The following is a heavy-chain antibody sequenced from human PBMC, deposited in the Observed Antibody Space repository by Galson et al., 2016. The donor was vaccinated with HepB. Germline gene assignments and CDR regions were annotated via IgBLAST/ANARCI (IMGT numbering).Heavy chain of an antibody. CDR3: AKSGSRSGGYLFHGRYLDY. J-gene: IGHJ4*02. D-gene: IGHD3-10*01. CDR1: GFTFNNYA. CDR2: VSGVGEST. V-gene: IGHV3-23*01. Sequence: SLRLSCAASGFTFNNYAMTWVRQAPGRGLEWVSAVSGVGESTNYADSVKGRFTISRDNSKDTLYLQMSSLRAEDTAVYYCAKSGSRSGGYLFHGRYLDYWGQGTLVTVSS.